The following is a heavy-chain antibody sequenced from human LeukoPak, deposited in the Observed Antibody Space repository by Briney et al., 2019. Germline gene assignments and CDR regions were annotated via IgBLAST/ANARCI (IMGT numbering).Heavy chain of an antibody. D-gene: IGHD4-17*01. Sequence: SETLSLTCTVSGGSISSYYWSWIRQPPGKGLEWIGYIYYSGSTNYNPSLKSRVTISVDTSKNQSSLRLSSVTAADTAVYYCARVLAFGDYAGTNYYYYMDVWGKGTTVTISS. CDR2: IYYSGST. J-gene: IGHJ6*03. CDR3: ARVLAFGDYAGTNYYYYMDV. V-gene: IGHV4-59*01. CDR1: GGSISSYY.